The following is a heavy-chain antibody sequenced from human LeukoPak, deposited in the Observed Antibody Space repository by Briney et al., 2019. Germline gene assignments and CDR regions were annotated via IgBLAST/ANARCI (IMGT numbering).Heavy chain of an antibody. J-gene: IGHJ4*02. CDR2: ISAHSGNT. Sequence: ASVKVSCKTSGYTFSTYGITWVRQVSGQGFQWMGWISAHSGNTKYAENFQGRISLTTDTSATTAYMELRSLTSDDTAVYYCARDLSSGGWTLEFDYWGQGSLVTVAS. CDR1: GYTFSTYG. D-gene: IGHD1-1*01. V-gene: IGHV1-18*01. CDR3: ARDLSSGGWTLEFDY.